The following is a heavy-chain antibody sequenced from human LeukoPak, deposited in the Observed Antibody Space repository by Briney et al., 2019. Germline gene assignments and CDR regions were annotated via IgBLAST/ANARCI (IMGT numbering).Heavy chain of an antibody. CDR2: IDITVST. Sequence: PVGSLRLSCAASGFTVSSHYMSWVRQAPGNGLEWVSVIDITVSTYYPDSVKPRFTISRDNSKKTLYLQLNSLRAEDTAVYYCAGREWGYSNGYDYWGQGTLVTVSS. CDR3: AGREWGYSNGYDY. V-gene: IGHV3-53*01. CDR1: GFTVSSHY. D-gene: IGHD5-18*01. J-gene: IGHJ4*02.